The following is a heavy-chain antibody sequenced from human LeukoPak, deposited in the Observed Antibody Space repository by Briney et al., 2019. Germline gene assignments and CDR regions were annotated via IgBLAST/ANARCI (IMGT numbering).Heavy chain of an antibody. Sequence: GRSLRLSCAASGFTFDGYAMHWVRQAPGKGLEWVSGISWNSGSIGYADSVKGRFTISRDNAKNSLYLQMNSLRAEDTALYYCAKDPFGVAFDIWGQGTMVTVSS. D-gene: IGHD3-10*01. CDR2: ISWNSGSI. J-gene: IGHJ3*02. CDR1: GFTFDGYA. CDR3: AKDPFGVAFDI. V-gene: IGHV3-9*01.